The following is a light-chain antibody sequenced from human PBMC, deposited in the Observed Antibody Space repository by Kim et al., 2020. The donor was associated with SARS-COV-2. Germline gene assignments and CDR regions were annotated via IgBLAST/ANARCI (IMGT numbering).Light chain of an antibody. CDR2: LGS. CDR3: MQALQSPLT. V-gene: IGKV2-28*01. J-gene: IGKJ4*01. CDR1: QSLLNSNGYNY. Sequence: DIVMTQFPLSLPVTPGEPASISCRSSQSLLNSNGYNYLDWYLQKPGQSPQLLIYLGSNRASGVPDRFTGSGSGTDFTLKITRVEAEDVGTYYCMQALQSPLTFGGGTKVDIK.